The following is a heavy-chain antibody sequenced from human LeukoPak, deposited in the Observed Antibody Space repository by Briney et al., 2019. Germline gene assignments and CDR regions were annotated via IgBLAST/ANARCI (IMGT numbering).Heavy chain of an antibody. CDR3: ARTTVTTYGYYYYMDV. D-gene: IGHD4-17*01. V-gene: IGHV3-20*04. CDR2: INWNGGST. Sequence: GGSLRLSCAASGFTFDDYGMSWVRQAPGKGLEWVSGINWNGGSTGYADSVKGRFTISRDNAKNSLYLQMNSLRAEDTALYYCARTTVTTYGYYYYMDVWGKGTTVTVSS. J-gene: IGHJ6*03. CDR1: GFTFDDYG.